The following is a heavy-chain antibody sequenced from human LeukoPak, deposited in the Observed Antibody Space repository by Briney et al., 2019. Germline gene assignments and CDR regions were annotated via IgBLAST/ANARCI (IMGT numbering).Heavy chain of an antibody. D-gene: IGHD3-22*01. V-gene: IGHV3-48*04. J-gene: IGHJ6*03. CDR3: ANIYDSSGYYDYYMDV. CDR2: ISSSSSTI. CDR1: GFTFSSYS. Sequence: GGSLRLSCAASGFTFSSYSMNWVRQAPGKGLEWVSYISSSSSTIYYADSGKGRFTISRDNAKNSLYLQMNSLRAEDTAVYYCANIYDSSGYYDYYMDVWGKGTTVTVSS.